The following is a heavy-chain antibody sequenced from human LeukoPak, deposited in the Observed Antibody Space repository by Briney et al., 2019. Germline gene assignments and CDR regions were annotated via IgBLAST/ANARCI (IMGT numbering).Heavy chain of an antibody. CDR3: ALEYSSSSYYFDY. Sequence: SVKVSCKASGGTFSSYAISWVRQAPGQGLEWMGGIIPIFGTANYAQKFQGRVTITTDESTSSAYMELSSLRSEDTAVYYCALEYSSSSYYFDYWGQGALVTVSS. J-gene: IGHJ4*02. CDR2: IIPIFGTA. V-gene: IGHV1-69*05. D-gene: IGHD6-6*01. CDR1: GGTFSSYA.